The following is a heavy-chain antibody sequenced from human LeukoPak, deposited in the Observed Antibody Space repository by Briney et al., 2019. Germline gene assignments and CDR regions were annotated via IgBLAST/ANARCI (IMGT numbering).Heavy chain of an antibody. V-gene: IGHV3-48*01. D-gene: IGHD6-19*01. CDR2: ITTSSSAI. J-gene: IGHJ4*02. Sequence: GGPLRLSCAASGFPFSSYSMNWVRQAPGKGLEWVSYITTSSSAIYYPDSVKGRFTISRDNAKNSLYLQMNSLRAEDTAVYYCARVRSGWCHDYWGQGTLVTVSS. CDR3: ARVRSGWCHDY. CDR1: GFPFSSYS.